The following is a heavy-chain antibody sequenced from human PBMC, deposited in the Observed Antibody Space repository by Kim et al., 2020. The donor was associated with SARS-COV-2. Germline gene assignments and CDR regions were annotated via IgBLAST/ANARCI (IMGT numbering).Heavy chain of an antibody. J-gene: IGHJ4*02. V-gene: IGHV5-10-1*01. Sequence: TNYSPSFQGHVTISADKSISTAYLQWTSLKASDTAMYYCAQLPKGAGIDFWGQGTLVTVSS. D-gene: IGHD6-19*01. CDR2: T. CDR3: AQLPKGAGIDF.